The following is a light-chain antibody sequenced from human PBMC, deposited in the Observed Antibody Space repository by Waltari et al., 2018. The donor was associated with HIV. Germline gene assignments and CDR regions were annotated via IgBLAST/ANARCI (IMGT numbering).Light chain of an antibody. CDR2: AAS. CDR3: QQLNSYPIT. CDR1: QGISSY. V-gene: IGKV1-9*01. Sequence: DIQLTQSPSFLSASVGDRVTLTCRASQGISSYLAWYQQKPGKAPKLLIYAASTLQSGVPSRCSGSGSGTEFTLTISSLQPEDFATYYCQQLNSYPITFGQGTRLEIK. J-gene: IGKJ5*01.